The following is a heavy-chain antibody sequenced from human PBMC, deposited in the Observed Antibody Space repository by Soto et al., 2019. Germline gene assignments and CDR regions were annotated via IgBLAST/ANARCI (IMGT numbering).Heavy chain of an antibody. CDR2: ISSSGSTI. D-gene: IGHD2-15*01. Sequence: PGGSLRLSCAASGFTFSSYEMNWVRKAPGKGLEWVSYISSSGSTIYYADSVKGRFTISRDNAKNSLYLQMNSLRAEDTAVYYCASPTPMCSGGSCSFAYYYYYGMDVWGQGPTVTVSS. J-gene: IGHJ6*02. V-gene: IGHV3-48*03. CDR3: ASPTPMCSGGSCSFAYYYYYGMDV. CDR1: GFTFSSYE.